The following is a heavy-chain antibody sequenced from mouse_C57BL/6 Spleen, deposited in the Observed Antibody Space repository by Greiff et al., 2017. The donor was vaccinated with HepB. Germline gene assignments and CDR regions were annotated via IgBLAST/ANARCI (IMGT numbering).Heavy chain of an antibody. D-gene: IGHD5-5*01. CDR1: GFTFSDYG. V-gene: IGHV5-17*01. J-gene: IGHJ4*01. CDR3: ARKRTTSRSYAMDY. Sequence: EVQVVESGGGLVKPGGSLKLSCAASGFTFSDYGMHWVRQAPEKGLEWVAYISSGSSTIYYADTVKGRFTISRDNAKNTLFLQMTSLRSEDTAMYYCARKRTTSRSYAMDYWGQGTSVTVSS. CDR2: ISSGSSTI.